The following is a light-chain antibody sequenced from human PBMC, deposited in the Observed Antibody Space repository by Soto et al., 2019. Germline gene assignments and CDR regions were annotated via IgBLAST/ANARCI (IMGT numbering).Light chain of an antibody. CDR2: AAS. CDR3: QKYNSAPYT. Sequence: DIQMTQSPSSLSASVGDTVTITCRASQGISNYLAWYQQKPGEVPELLIYAASTLQSGVPSRFSGSGSGTDFTLTISSLQPEDVATYYCQKYNSAPYTFGQGTKLEIK. V-gene: IGKV1-27*01. J-gene: IGKJ2*01. CDR1: QGISNY.